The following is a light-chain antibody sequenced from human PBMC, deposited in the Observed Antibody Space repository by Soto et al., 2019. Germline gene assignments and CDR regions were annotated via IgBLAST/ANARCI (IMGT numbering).Light chain of an antibody. Sequence: QSVLTQPASVSGSPGQSITISCTGTSSDVGGYNYVSWYQQHPGKAPKLMIYEVSNRPSGVSNRFSGSKSGNTASLTISGLQAEDEADYYCSSFGGSNVFGTGTKVTVL. V-gene: IGLV2-14*01. CDR1: SSDVGGYNY. CDR2: EVS. CDR3: SSFGGSNV. J-gene: IGLJ1*01.